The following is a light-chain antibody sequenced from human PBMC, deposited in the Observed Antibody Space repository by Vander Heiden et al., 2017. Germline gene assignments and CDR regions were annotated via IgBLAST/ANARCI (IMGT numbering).Light chain of an antibody. CDR2: DVT. V-gene: IGLV2-8*01. J-gene: IGLJ1*01. Sequence: QSALPQSPSASGSPGQSVPTSSTGTGRDIVGYDHVSWYKWHPGKAPKLILYDVTNRPSGVPDRFSGSKSGNTASLTVSGLQAEDEADYFCSSYLVTGDYVFGTGTKVTVL. CDR1: GRDIVGYDH. CDR3: SSYLVTGDYV.